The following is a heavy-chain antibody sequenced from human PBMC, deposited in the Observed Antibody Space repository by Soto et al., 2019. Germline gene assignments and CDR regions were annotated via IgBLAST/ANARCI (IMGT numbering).Heavy chain of an antibody. CDR1: GFTFSDYY. J-gene: IGHJ4*02. V-gene: IGHV3-11*01. D-gene: IGHD3-22*01. Sequence: PGGSLRLSCAASGFTFSDYYMSWIRQAPGKGLEWVSYISSSGSTIYYADSVKGRFTISRDNAKNSLYLQMNSLRAEDTAVYYWARRGARIDYDYYDSSGSGHFDYWGQGTLVTVSS. CDR3: ARRGARIDYDYYDSSGSGHFDY. CDR2: ISSSGSTI.